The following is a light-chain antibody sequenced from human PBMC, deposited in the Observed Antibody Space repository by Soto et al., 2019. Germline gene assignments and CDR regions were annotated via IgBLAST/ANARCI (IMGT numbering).Light chain of an antibody. CDR1: QSIANY. V-gene: IGKV1-39*01. Sequence: DIQMTQSPSSLSASVGDSVSITCRASQSIANYLNWYQQKPGKAPKLLIYAASILQSEFPSRFSGSGSGTEFTLTISSLQPEDFATYFCQQSYPNPAFGQGTKLEVK. CDR3: QQSYPNPA. J-gene: IGKJ2*01. CDR2: AAS.